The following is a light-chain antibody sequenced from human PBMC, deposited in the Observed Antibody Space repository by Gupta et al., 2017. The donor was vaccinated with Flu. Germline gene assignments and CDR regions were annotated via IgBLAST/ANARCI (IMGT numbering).Light chain of an antibody. CDR1: DDDIGNYNF. Sequence: QSSLTHPPSMSGPPGQPIPTACTVTDDDIGNYNFVSWYQQHPDKAPKLLIHEVRNRPSGVSNRFAGSKYGKTASLTISGLQAEDEADYFYSSKIGSTSWVFGGGTKLTVL. CDR2: EVR. V-gene: IGLV2-14*01. CDR3: SSKIGSTSWV. J-gene: IGLJ3*02.